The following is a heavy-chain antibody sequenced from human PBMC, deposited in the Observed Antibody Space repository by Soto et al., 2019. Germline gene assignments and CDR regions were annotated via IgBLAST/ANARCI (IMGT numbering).Heavy chain of an antibody. CDR2: IYPGDSDT. D-gene: IGHD3-10*01. CDR1: GYSFSTYW. J-gene: IGHJ5*02. V-gene: IGHV5-51*01. CDR3: ERHYGSGTYEWFDP. Sequence: GESLQISCKGSGYSFSTYWIGWVRQRPWKGLEWMGIIYPGDSDTRYSPSFQVQVTISADKSISTAYLQWSSLKASDTAMYYCERHYGSGTYEWFDPWGQGTLVTVSS.